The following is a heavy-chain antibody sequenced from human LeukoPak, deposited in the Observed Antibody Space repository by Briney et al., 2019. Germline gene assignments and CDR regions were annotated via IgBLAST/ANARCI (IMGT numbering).Heavy chain of an antibody. V-gene: IGHV3-9*01. Sequence: GRSLRLSCAASGFTFDDCAMHWVRQAPGKGLEWVSGISWNSGSIGYADSVKGRFTISRDNSKNTLYLQMNSLRAEDTAVYYCAKLRGATINAWYFDYWGQGTLVTVSS. CDR2: ISWNSGSI. CDR3: AKLRGATINAWYFDY. CDR1: GFTFDDCA. D-gene: IGHD5-12*01. J-gene: IGHJ4*02.